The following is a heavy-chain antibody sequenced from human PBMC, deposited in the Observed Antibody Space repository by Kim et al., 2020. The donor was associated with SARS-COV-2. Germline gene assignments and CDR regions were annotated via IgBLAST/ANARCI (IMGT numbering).Heavy chain of an antibody. CDR3: ARELYGSGSYFDNSFDF. D-gene: IGHD3-10*01. CDR1: GFTISTYT. CDR2: ISSTSSYI. V-gene: IGHV3-21*01. Sequence: GGSLRLSCAASGFTISTYTMNWVRQAPGRGLEWVSTISSTSSYIYYADSLKGRFTVSRDNAKNSLYLQMHSLRAEDTAVYYCARELYGSGSYFDNSFDF. J-gene: IGHJ4*01.